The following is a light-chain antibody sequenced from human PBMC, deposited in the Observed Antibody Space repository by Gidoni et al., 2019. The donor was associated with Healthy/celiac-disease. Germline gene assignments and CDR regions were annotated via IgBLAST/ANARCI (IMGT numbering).Light chain of an antibody. Sequence: DIHMTQSPSSLSASVGDRVTITCRASQGISNYLAWYQQKPGKVPKLLIYAAATWQSGVPSRFSGSGSGTDFTLTISSLQPEDVATYYCQKYNSAPAFGGGTKVEIK. CDR2: AAA. J-gene: IGKJ4*01. V-gene: IGKV1-27*01. CDR3: QKYNSAPA. CDR1: QGISNY.